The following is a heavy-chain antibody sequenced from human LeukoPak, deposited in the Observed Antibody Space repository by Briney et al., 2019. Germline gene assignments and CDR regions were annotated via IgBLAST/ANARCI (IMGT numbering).Heavy chain of an antibody. V-gene: IGHV4-39*07. CDR2: IYYSGST. Sequence: KPSETLSLTCTVSGGSISSSSYYWGWIRQPPGKGLEWIGSIYYSGSTYYNPSLKSRVTISVDTSKNQFSLKLSSVTAADTAVYYCARGWFGTGHGPHDAFDIWGQGTMVTVSS. CDR3: ARGWFGTGHGPHDAFDI. CDR1: GGSISSSSYY. J-gene: IGHJ3*02. D-gene: IGHD3-10*01.